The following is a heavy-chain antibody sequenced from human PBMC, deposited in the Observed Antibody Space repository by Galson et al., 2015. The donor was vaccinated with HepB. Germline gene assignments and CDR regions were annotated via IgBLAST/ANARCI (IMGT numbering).Heavy chain of an antibody. CDR3: VKDVHRLGDSGNCDY. CDR2: ISSNGVST. V-gene: IGHV3-64D*06. Sequence: SLRLSCAASGFTFSSYAMHWVRQAPGKGLEYVSAISSNGVSTYYADSVKGRFTISRDNSKNTLYLQMSSLRAEDTAVYYCVKDVHRLGDSGNCDYWGQGTLVTVSS. CDR1: GFTFSSYA. D-gene: IGHD3-10*01. J-gene: IGHJ4*02.